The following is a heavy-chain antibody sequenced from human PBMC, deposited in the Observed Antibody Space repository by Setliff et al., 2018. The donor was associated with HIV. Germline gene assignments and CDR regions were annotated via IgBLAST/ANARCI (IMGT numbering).Heavy chain of an antibody. CDR1: GFTFSSSA. CDR2: ISGSGVST. V-gene: IGHV3-23*01. D-gene: IGHD6-19*01. CDR3: AKSQVRYSSGWFFFDY. J-gene: IGHJ4*02. Sequence: GGSLRLSCAASGFTFSSSAMSWVRQAPGKGLEWVSGISGSGVSTYYADSVKGRFTISRDNSKNTLYLQINSLRAEDTAVYYRAKSQVRYSSGWFFFDYWGQGTLVTVSS.